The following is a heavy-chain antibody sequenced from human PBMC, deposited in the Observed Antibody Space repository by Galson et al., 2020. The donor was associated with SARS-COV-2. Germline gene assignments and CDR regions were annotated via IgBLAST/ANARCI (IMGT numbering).Heavy chain of an antibody. D-gene: IGHD5-12*01. J-gene: IGHJ4*02. CDR2: IYHSGST. V-gene: IGHV4-4*02. Sequence: SETLSLTCAVSGGSISSSNWWSWVRQPPGKGLEWIGEIYHSGSTNYNPSLKSRVTISVDKSKNQFSLKLSSVTAADTAVYYCARVVEMATMRVGFGYWGQGTLVTVSS. CDR1: GGSISSSNW. CDR3: ARVVEMATMRVGFGY.